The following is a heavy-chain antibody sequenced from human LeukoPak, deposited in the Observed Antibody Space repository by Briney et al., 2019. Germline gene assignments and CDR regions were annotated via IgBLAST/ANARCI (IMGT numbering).Heavy chain of an antibody. D-gene: IGHD3/OR15-3a*01. V-gene: IGHV3-7*01. CDR1: GYSISSGYY. J-gene: IGHJ6*03. CDR2: IKQDGSEK. Sequence: ETLSLTCTVSGYSISSGYYWGWVRQAPGKGLEWVANIKQDGSEKYYVDSVKGRFTISRDNAKNSLYLQVNSLRAEDTAVYYCARPTWTNYMDVWGKGTAVTISS. CDR3: ARPTWTNYMDV.